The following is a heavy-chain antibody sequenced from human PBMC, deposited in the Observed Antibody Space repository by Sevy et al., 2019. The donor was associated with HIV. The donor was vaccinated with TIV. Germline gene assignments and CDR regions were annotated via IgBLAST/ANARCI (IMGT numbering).Heavy chain of an antibody. J-gene: IGHJ5*02. CDR3: ARVPRGLYYYDSSGYRNWFDP. D-gene: IGHD3-22*01. V-gene: IGHV1-18*01. CDR2: ISAYNGNT. Sequence: ASVKVSCKASGYTFTSYGISWVRQAPGQGLEWMGWISAYNGNTNYAQKLQGRVTMTTDTSTSTAYMELRSLRSDDTAVYYCARVPRGLYYYDSSGYRNWFDPWGQGTLVTVSS. CDR1: GYTFTSYG.